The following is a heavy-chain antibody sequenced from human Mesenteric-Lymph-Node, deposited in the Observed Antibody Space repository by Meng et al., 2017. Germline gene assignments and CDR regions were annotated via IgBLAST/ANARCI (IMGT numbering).Heavy chain of an antibody. Sequence: ASVKVSCKASGYTFTSYAMNWVRQAPGQGLEWMGWMNPNSGNTGYAQKFQGRVTITRNTSISTAYMELSSLRSEDTAVYYCVLGPYYYGSGSRDYWVQGTLVTVSS. V-gene: IGHV1-8*03. J-gene: IGHJ4*02. CDR3: VLGPYYYGSGSRDY. CDR1: GYTFTSYA. CDR2: MNPNSGNT. D-gene: IGHD3-10*01.